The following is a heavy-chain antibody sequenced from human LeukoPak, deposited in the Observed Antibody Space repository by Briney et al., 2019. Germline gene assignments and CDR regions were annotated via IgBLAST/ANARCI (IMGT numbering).Heavy chain of an antibody. CDR2: TSSSSSTI. Sequence: GGSLRLSCAASGFTFSSSSMNWVRQAPGKGLEWVSYTSSSSSTIYYTDSGKGRFTISRDNAKNLLYLQMNNLRAEDTAVYYCARSKDKNTYGYAYWSQGTLVTVSS. CDR1: GFTFSSSS. V-gene: IGHV3-48*01. D-gene: IGHD5-18*01. CDR3: ARSKDKNTYGYAY. J-gene: IGHJ4*02.